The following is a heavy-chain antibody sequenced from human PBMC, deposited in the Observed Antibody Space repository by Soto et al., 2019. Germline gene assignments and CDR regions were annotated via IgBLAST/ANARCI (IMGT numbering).Heavy chain of an antibody. CDR3: ARVGYCNTTNCLFYYYHYGMDV. V-gene: IGHV1-69*01. Sequence: QVQLVQSGAEVKKPGSSVKVSCKASGDTFNSYAISWVRQAPGQGLEWMGGIIPIFHTANYAQKFQASVTMTADESASTAYMELSGLRSEDTALYYCARVGYCNTTNCLFYYYHYGMDVWGQGTTVTVS. J-gene: IGHJ6*02. CDR2: IIPIFHTA. D-gene: IGHD2-2*01. CDR1: GDTFNSYA.